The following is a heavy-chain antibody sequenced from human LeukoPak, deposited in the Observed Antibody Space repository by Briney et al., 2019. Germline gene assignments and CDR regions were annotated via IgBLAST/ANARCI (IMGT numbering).Heavy chain of an antibody. V-gene: IGHV4-61*02. CDR1: GGSISSGSYY. J-gene: IGHJ3*02. CDR3: ARSTTVDAFDI. CDR2: IYTSGST. Sequence: SQTLSLTCTVSGGSISSGSYYWSWIRQPAGKGLEWIGRIYTSGSTNYNPSLKSRVTISVDTSKNQFSLKLSSVTAADTAMYYCARSTTVDAFDIWGQGTMVTVSS. D-gene: IGHD4-17*01.